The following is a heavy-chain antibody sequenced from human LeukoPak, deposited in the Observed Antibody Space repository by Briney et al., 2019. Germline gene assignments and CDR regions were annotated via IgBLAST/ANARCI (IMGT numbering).Heavy chain of an antibody. CDR3: ARGVPAALYYFDN. J-gene: IGHJ4*02. V-gene: IGHV4-34*01. CDR2: INHSGST. CDR1: GGSFSGYY. D-gene: IGHD2-2*01. Sequence: SETLSLTCAVYGGSFSGYYWSWIRQPPGKGLEWIGEINHSGSTNYNPSLKSRVTISVDTSKNQFSLKLSSVTAADTAVYYCARGVPAALYYFDNWGQGTLVTVSS.